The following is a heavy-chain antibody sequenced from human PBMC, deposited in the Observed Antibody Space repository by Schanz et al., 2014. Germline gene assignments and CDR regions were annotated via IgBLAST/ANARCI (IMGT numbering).Heavy chain of an antibody. CDR3: AKVDRTRYYAMDV. V-gene: IGHV1-69*08. J-gene: IGHJ6*02. CDR1: GGTFSSST. Sequence: QVQLVQSGAEVKKPGSSVKVSCKASGGTFSSSTLTWVRQAPGQGLEWMGRIIPILDKTNYAQKFQGRVTMTADKSTSTAYMELRSLISDDTAVYYCAKVDRTRYYAMDVWGQGTTXTVSS. D-gene: IGHD3-9*01. CDR2: IIPILDKT.